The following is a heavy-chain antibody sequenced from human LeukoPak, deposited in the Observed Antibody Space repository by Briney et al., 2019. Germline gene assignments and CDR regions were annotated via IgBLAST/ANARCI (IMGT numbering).Heavy chain of an antibody. V-gene: IGHV3-23*01. CDR1: GFTFSSYA. Sequence: GGSLRLSCAASGFTFSSYAMSWVRQAPGKGLEWVSAISGSGGSTYYADSVKGRFTISRDNSKNTLYLQMNSLRAEDTAVYYCAKDRAPRPVLRFLEWLLLINWFDPWGQGTLVTVSS. CDR2: ISGSGGST. D-gene: IGHD3-3*01. J-gene: IGHJ5*02. CDR3: AKDRAPRPVLRFLEWLLLINWFDP.